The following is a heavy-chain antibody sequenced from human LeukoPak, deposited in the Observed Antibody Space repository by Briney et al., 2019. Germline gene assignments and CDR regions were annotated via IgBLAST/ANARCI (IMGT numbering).Heavy chain of an antibody. CDR1: GFTFSSYG. CDR2: IRYDGSNK. J-gene: IGHJ4*02. V-gene: IGHV3-30*02. CDR3: AAHVLRFLEWLPPGY. Sequence: GGSLRLSCAAPGFTFSSYGMHWVRQAPGKGLEWVAFIRYDGSNKYYADSVKGRFTISRDNSKNTLYLQMNSLRAEDTAVYYCAAHVLRFLEWLPPGYWGQGTLVTVSS. D-gene: IGHD3-3*01.